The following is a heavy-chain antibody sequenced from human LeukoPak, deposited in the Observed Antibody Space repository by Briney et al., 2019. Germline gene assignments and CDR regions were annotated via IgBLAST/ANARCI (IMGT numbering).Heavy chain of an antibody. CDR3: ARDGYCSGGSCYYYYGMDV. D-gene: IGHD2-15*01. CDR1: GYTFTSYG. J-gene: IGHJ6*02. Sequence: ASVKVSCKASGYTFTSYGISWVRQAPGLGLEWMGWISAYNGNTNYAQKLQGRVTMTTDTSTSTAYMELRSLRSDDTAVYYCARDGYCSGGSCYYYYGMDVWGQGTTVTVSS. CDR2: ISAYNGNT. V-gene: IGHV1-18*01.